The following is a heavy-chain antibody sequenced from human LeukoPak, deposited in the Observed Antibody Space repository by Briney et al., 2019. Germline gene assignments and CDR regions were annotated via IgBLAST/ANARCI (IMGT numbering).Heavy chain of an antibody. J-gene: IGHJ6*02. Sequence: GASVKVSCKASGGTFRSYGLNWVRQAPGQGLEWMGGLIPILGTAKYAQKLQGRVTITADESTSTAYMELSSLRYEDTAVYYCARGLYCSSSTSCYDYGMEVWGQGTTVTVSS. CDR1: GGTFRSYG. CDR3: ARGLYCSSSTSCYDYGMEV. V-gene: IGHV1-69*13. CDR2: LIPILGTA. D-gene: IGHD2-2*01.